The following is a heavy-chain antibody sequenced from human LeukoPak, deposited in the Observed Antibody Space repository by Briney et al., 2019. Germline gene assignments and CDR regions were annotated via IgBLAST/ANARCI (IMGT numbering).Heavy chain of an antibody. CDR3: ARHRGQYNAHDAFDI. Sequence: SETLSLTCTVSGGSVSGLYWSWIRQTPGKGLEWIGYILYSGSTRYNPSLGSRVTISVDTSKDLFSLTLTSVTAADTALYYCARHRGQYNAHDAFDIWGRGTLVAVSS. J-gene: IGHJ3*02. CDR1: GGSVSGLY. D-gene: IGHD1-14*01. CDR2: ILYSGST. V-gene: IGHV4-59*08.